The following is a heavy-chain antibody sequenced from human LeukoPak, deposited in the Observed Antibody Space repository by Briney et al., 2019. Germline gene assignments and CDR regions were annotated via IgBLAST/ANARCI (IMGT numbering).Heavy chain of an antibody. D-gene: IGHD3-22*01. CDR2: IKRETDRGTT. J-gene: IGHJ4*02. CDR3: TADLSDSSGHTHDY. Sequence: GGSLRLSCAASGFSFSAAWMNWVRQAPGKGLEWVGHIKRETDRGTTDYAAPVKSRFTISRDDSENTLYLQLNSLKTEDTAMYYCTADLSDSSGHTHDYWGQGTLVTVSS. V-gene: IGHV3-15*01. CDR1: GFSFSAAW.